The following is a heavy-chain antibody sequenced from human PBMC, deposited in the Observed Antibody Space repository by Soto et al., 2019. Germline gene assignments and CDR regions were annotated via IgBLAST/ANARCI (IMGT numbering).Heavy chain of an antibody. J-gene: IGHJ6*02. CDR3: ARTTGSCSSTSCYYYYYYGMDV. D-gene: IGHD2-2*01. V-gene: IGHV4-30-4*01. CDR2: IYYSGST. Sequence: QVQLQESGPGLVKPSQTLSLTCTVSGGSISSGDYYWSWLAQPPGKGLEGFGYIYYSGSTYYNPSRQCRMNGSVHTSKTQFSLNLSSVTAADTAVYYCARTTGSCSSTSCYYYYYYGMDVWGQGTTVTVSS. CDR1: GGSISSGDYY.